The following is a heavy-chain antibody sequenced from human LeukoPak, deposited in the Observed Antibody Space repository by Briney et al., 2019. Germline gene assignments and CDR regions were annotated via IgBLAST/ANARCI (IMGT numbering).Heavy chain of an antibody. V-gene: IGHV3-23*01. CDR1: GFSFSSSP. CDR2: ISAGSDNT. J-gene: IGHJ6*02. CDR3: AKPRGTVVVAAHYYYYAMDV. Sequence: GGSLRLSCAASGFSFSSSPMSWVRQNPGKGPEGVSTISAGSDNTFYADSVKGRFTISRDNSKSTLYLQMNSLRAEDTAVYYCAKPRGTVVVAAHYYYYAMDVWGQGTTVTVSS. D-gene: IGHD2-15*01.